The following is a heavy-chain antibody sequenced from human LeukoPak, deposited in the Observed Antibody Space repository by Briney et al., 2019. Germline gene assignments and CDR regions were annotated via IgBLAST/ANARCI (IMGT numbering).Heavy chain of an antibody. CDR3: ARLGFCSGGSCYSLGY. CDR2: INPNSGGT. CDR1: GYTFIGYN. J-gene: IGHJ4*02. Sequence: ASVKVSCKGSGYTFIGYNMHWVRQAPGQGLEWMGWINPNSGGTNYAQKFQGRVTMTRDTSISTAYMELSSLRSDDTAVYYCARLGFCSGGSCYSLGYWGRGTMVTVSS. D-gene: IGHD2-15*01. V-gene: IGHV1-2*02.